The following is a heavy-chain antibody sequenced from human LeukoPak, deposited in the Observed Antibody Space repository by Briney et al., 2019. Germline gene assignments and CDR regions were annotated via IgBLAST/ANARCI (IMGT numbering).Heavy chain of an antibody. Sequence: SETLSLTCAVYGGAFSGYYCSWIRQPPGKGLEWIGEINHSGSTNYNPSLESRVTISVDTSKNQFSLKLTSVTAADTAVYYCARESADLIRSAPGSGRYGMDVWGQGTTVTVSS. D-gene: IGHD3-10*01. CDR2: INHSGST. J-gene: IGHJ6*02. V-gene: IGHV4-34*01. CDR3: ARESADLIRSAPGSGRYGMDV. CDR1: GGAFSGYY.